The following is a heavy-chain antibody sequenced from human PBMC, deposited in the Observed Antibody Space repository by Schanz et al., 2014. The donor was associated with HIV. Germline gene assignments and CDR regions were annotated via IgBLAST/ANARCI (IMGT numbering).Heavy chain of an antibody. CDR3: ARSPSYGMDV. CDR2: ISSSSSVR. CDR1: GSSFSMYS. V-gene: IGHV3-48*01. J-gene: IGHJ6*02. Sequence: EVQLVESGGGLVQPGGSLRLSCAASGSSFSMYSMNWVRQAPGKGLEWVSKISSSSSVRHYADSVKGRFTVSRDNAKNSLSLQRNSLRAEDTAVYYCARSPSYGMDVWGQGTTVTVSS.